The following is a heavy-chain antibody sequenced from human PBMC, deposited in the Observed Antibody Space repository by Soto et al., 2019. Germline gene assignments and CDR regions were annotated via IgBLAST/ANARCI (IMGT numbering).Heavy chain of an antibody. CDR1: GFTVSRYD. D-gene: IGHD5-12*01. CDR2: IQTGGAT. V-gene: IGHV3-53*01. CDR3: VRVLYDSGVVDF. J-gene: IGHJ4*02. Sequence: QLMESGGGLFQAGGSTRLSCLASGFTVSRYDMAWVRQAPGKGLEWASIIQTGGATYYTDSAQGRFTISRDNSRNTVYLQMSSLRVEDTGVYSCVRVLYDSGVVDFWGQGSPITVS.